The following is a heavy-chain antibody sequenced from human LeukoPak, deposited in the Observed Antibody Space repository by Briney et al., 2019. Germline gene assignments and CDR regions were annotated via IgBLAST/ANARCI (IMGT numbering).Heavy chain of an antibody. CDR3: ARDVYCSGGSCYWSYGAFDI. J-gene: IGHJ3*02. CDR2: IIPIFGTA. CDR1: GGTFSSYA. D-gene: IGHD2-15*01. V-gene: IGHV1-69*13. Sequence: ASVKVSCKASGGTFSSYAISWVRQAPGQGLEWMGRIIPIFGTANYAQKFQGRVTITADESTSTAYMELSSLRSEDTAVYYCARDVYCSGGSCYWSYGAFDIWGQGTMVTVSS.